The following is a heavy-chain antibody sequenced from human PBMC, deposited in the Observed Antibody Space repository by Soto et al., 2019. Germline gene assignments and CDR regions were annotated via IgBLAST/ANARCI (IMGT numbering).Heavy chain of an antibody. J-gene: IGHJ4*02. Sequence: QVQLVQSGAELRNPGASVKVSCKASGYTFSDWHIHWVRQAPGQALEWRGWIKPNSGETMFAHKWRGGVTLTPATAVSLAYLEVGNRTSHHPSVYFYAGQIAPPIAVWSGSLHFDRWGQGTLVTVSS. CDR3: AGQIAPPIAVWSGSLHFDR. CDR1: GYTFSDWH. CDR2: IKPNSGET. D-gene: IGHD3-3*01. V-gene: IGHV1-2*07.